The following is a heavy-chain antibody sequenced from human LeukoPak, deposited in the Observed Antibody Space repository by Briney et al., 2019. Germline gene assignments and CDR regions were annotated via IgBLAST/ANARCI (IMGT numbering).Heavy chain of an antibody. Sequence: GGSLRLSCAASGFTFSSYSMNWVRQAPGKGLEWVSSISSSSSYIYYADSVKGRFTISRDNAKNSLYLQMNSLRAEDTAVYYCARDQIAVAGNFDYWGQGTLVIVSS. CDR2: ISSSSSYI. CDR3: ARDQIAVAGNFDY. V-gene: IGHV3-21*01. CDR1: GFTFSSYS. D-gene: IGHD6-19*01. J-gene: IGHJ4*02.